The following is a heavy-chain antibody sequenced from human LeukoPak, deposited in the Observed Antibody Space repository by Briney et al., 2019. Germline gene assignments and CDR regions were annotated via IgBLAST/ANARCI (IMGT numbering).Heavy chain of an antibody. Sequence: GGSLRLSCAACGFTYSSYGMHWVRHAPGKGLEWVAVIWYDGSNKYYADFVKGRFTISRDNSKNTLYLQITGVRAEETAVYYCARASTVYTYFGTVGYWGQGTLVTASS. CDR3: ARASTVYTYFGTVGY. V-gene: IGHV3-33*01. CDR2: IWYDGSNK. CDR1: GFTYSSYG. J-gene: IGHJ4*02. D-gene: IGHD2-8*01.